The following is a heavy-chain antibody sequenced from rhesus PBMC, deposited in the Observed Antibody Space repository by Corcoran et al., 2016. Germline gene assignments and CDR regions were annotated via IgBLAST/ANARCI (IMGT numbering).Heavy chain of an antibody. CDR3: AILGIAAAGDFDY. D-gene: IGHD6-25*01. V-gene: IGHV3S5*01. CDR1: GFTFSSYD. J-gene: IGHJ4*01. CDR2: INNDGGNT. Sequence: EVQLVETGGGLVQPGGSLKLSCAASGFTFSSYDMTWVRQAPGKGLEWVSAINNDGGNTYYADSVKGRFTISRDNSKNTLSLQMNSLRTEDTAVYYCAILGIAAAGDFDYWGQGVLVTVSS.